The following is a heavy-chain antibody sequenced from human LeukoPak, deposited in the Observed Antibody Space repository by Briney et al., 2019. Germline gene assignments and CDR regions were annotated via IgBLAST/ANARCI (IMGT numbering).Heavy chain of an antibody. Sequence: SETLSLTCAVSGASISGSGYYLGWIRQPPGKGLEWIGYIYYSGSTNYNPSLKSRVTISVDTSKNKFSLKLSSVTAADTAVYYCARSGYKYGADALDIWGQGTMVTVSS. CDR2: IYYSGST. CDR3: ARSGYKYGADALDI. CDR1: GASISGSGYY. D-gene: IGHD5-18*01. J-gene: IGHJ3*02. V-gene: IGHV4-61*05.